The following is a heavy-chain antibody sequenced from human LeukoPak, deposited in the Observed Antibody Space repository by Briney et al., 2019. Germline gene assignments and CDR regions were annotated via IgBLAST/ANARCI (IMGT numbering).Heavy chain of an antibody. CDR3: ASASSGWYRDAFDI. CDR2: IYSGGST. J-gene: IGHJ3*02. V-gene: IGHV3-53*01. CDR1: GFTVSSNY. D-gene: IGHD6-19*01. Sequence: PGGSLRLSCAASGFTVSSNYMSWVRQAPGKGLEWVSVIYSGGSTYYADSVKGRFTISRDNSKNTLYLQMNSLRAEDTAVYYCASASSGWYRDAFDIWGQGTVVTVSS.